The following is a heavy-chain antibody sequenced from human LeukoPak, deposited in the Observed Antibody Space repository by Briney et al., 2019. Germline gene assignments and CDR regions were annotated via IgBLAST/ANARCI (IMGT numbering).Heavy chain of an antibody. CDR3: ARDRSAAAMVSTYDY. Sequence: ASVKVSCKASGYTFTSYGISWVRQAPGQGLEWMGWISAYNGNTNYAQKLQGRVTMTTDTSTSTAYMELRSLRSDDTAVYYCARDRSAAAMVSTYDYWGQGTLVTVSS. CDR2: ISAYNGNT. D-gene: IGHD5-18*01. V-gene: IGHV1-18*04. J-gene: IGHJ4*02. CDR1: GYTFTSYG.